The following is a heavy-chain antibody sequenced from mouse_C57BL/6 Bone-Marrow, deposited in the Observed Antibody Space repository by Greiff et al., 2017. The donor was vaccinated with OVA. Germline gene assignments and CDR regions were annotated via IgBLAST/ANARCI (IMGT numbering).Heavy chain of an antibody. D-gene: IGHD1-1*01. CDR2: IDPENGDT. J-gene: IGHJ4*01. CDR1: GFNIKDDY. CDR3: TTLVARDAMDY. V-gene: IGHV14-4*01. Sequence: DVKLQESGAELVRPGASVKLSCTASGFNIKDDYMHWVKQRPEQGLEWIGWIDPENGDTEYASKFQGKATITADTSSNTAYLQLSSLTSEDTAVYYCTTLVARDAMDYWGQGTSVTVSS.